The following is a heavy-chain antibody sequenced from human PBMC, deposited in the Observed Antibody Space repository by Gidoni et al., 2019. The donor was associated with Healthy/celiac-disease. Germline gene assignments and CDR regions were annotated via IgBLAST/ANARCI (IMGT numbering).Heavy chain of an antibody. J-gene: IGHJ3*02. CDR2: IYWDDDK. CDR1: GFSLSTSGVG. V-gene: IGHV2-5*02. Sequence: QITLKESGPTLLKPTQPLTLTCPFSGFSLSTSGVGVGWIRQPPGKALEWLALIYWDDDKRYSPSLKSRLTITKDTPKNQVVITMTNMDPVDTATYYCERRSGYSGYYDAFDIWGQGTMVTVSS. CDR3: ERRSGYSGYYDAFDI. D-gene: IGHD5-12*01.